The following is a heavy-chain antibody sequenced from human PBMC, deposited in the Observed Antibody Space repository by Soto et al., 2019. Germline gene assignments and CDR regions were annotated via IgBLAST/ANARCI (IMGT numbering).Heavy chain of an antibody. CDR3: ARIGWGGDS. CDR2: IPNNGSP. J-gene: IGHJ4*02. Sequence: SETLSLTCSVSGGSVRTGSYHWSWVRQPPGKGLEWIGFIPNNGSPDYNPSLKSRVVVSIDRSKNQFSLKVNSVTAADTAVYFCARIGWGGDSWGQGTLVTVSS. D-gene: IGHD7-27*01. CDR1: GGSVRTGSYH. V-gene: IGHV4-61*01.